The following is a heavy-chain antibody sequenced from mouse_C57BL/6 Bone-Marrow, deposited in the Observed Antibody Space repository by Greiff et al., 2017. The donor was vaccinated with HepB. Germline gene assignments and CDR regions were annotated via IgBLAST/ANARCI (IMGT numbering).Heavy chain of an antibody. V-gene: IGHV1-55*01. CDR2: IYPGSGST. CDR3: ARGWGMVTTREYAMDY. CDR1: GYTFTSYW. D-gene: IGHD2-2*01. Sequence: QVQLQQPGAELVKPGASVKMSCKASGYTFTSYWITWVKQRPGQGLEWIGDIYPGSGSTNYNEKFKSKATLTVDTSSSTAYMQLSSLTSEDSAVYYCARGWGMVTTREYAMDYWGQGTSVTVSS. J-gene: IGHJ4*01.